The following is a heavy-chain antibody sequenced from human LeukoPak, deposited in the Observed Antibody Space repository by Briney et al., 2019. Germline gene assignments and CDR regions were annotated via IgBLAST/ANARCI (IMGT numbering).Heavy chain of an antibody. V-gene: IGHV4-4*07. CDR2: IYSSGST. CDR1: GGSISRYY. J-gene: IGHJ4*02. D-gene: IGHD3-10*01. CDR3: ARGGYYYGSGSYYPIFDY. Sequence: SETLSLTCTVSGGSISRYYWIWIRQPAGKGLEYIGRIYSSGSTNYNPSLKSRVTISVDTSKNQFSLKLSSVTAADTAVYYCARGGYYYGSGSYYPIFDYWGQGTLVTVSS.